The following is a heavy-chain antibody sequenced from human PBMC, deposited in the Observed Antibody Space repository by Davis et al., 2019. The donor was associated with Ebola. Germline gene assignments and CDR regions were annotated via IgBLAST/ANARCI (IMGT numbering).Heavy chain of an antibody. CDR2: IRSKANSYAT. V-gene: IGHV3-73*01. J-gene: IGHJ4*02. CDR3: AKVGWFGAEIDY. D-gene: IGHD3-10*01. CDR1: GFTFSGSA. Sequence: PGGSLRLSCAASGFTFSGSAMHWVRQASGKGLEWVGRIRSKANSYATAYAASVKGRFTISRDDSKNTVYLQMNSLRAEDTAIYYCAKVGWFGAEIDYWGQGILVTVSS.